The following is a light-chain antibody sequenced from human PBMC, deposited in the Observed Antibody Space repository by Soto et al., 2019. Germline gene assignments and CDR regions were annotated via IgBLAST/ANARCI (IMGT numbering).Light chain of an antibody. V-gene: IGLV3-21*04. CDR3: QVWYSSSDHLVV. Sequence: SYELTQPPSVSVAPGKTARITCGGNNIGSKSVHWYQQKPGQAPVLVIYYDSDRPSGIPERFSGSNSGNTATLTISRVEAGDEADYYCQVWYSSSDHLVVFGGGTKLTVL. CDR2: YDS. J-gene: IGLJ2*01. CDR1: NIGSKS.